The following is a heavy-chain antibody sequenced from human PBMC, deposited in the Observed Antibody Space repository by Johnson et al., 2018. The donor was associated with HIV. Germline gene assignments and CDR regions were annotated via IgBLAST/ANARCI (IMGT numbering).Heavy chain of an antibody. CDR3: AKDLSWGAAGTGNAFDV. V-gene: IGHV3-9*01. CDR1: GFTFDDYA. CDR2: ISWNSGRI. D-gene: IGHD6-13*01. J-gene: IGHJ3*01. Sequence: VESGGGLVQPGRSLRLSCAASGFTFDDYAMHWVRQAPGKGLEWVSGISWNSGRIGYADSVKGRFTISRDNSKNTLYLQMNSLSAADTAVYYCAKDLSWGAAGTGNAFDVWGQGTMVTVSS.